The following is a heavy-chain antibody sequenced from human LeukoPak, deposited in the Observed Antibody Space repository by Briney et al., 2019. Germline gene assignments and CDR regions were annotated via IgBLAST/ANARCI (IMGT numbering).Heavy chain of an antibody. Sequence: PGGSLRLSCVASGFTFSHYWMKRYRQAPGKGLEWVANLNQDGSIQAYGDSVRGRFTISRDNAKNSVYIQMNSLRVEDTAMYFCARDHNVADVWGRGTKVTVSS. D-gene: IGHD2-8*01. CDR1: GFTFSHYW. J-gene: IGHJ3*01. CDR3: ARDHNVADV. V-gene: IGHV3-7*01. CDR2: LNQDGSIQ.